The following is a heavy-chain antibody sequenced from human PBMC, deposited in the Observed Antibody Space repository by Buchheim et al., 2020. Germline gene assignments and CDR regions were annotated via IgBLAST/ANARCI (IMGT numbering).Heavy chain of an antibody. D-gene: IGHD6-25*01. CDR3: ARAYSSGWTADYNWFDT. Sequence: EVQLVQSGAELKKPGDSLEISCKVSGYSFTSHWIGWVRQLPGKGLEWMGIIYPGDSDTRYSPSFQGQVTMSADRSIRPAFLQWSSLKASDTAMYYCARAYSSGWTADYNWFDTWGQGTL. J-gene: IGHJ5*02. CDR2: IYPGDSDT. V-gene: IGHV5-51*01. CDR1: GYSFTSHW.